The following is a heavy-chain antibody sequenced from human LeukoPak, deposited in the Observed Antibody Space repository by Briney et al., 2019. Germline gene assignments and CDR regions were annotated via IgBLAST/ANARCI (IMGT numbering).Heavy chain of an antibody. V-gene: IGHV4-59*01. CDR1: NVPPNTYQ. CDR3: ARVGVDDSSNILKYFFDY. Sequence: PSETLSLTCTVSNVPPNTYQWTGIRGPPGGGVECIGNIHYSGSAHYNPPLTRLVTISLATYKYQLYLKLSTVTATDTALYYCARVGVDDSSNILKYFFDYWGQGTLVTVSS. D-gene: IGHD4-11*01. CDR2: IHYSGSA. J-gene: IGHJ4*02.